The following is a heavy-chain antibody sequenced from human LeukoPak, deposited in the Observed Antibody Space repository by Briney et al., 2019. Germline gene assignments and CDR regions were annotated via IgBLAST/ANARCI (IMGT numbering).Heavy chain of an antibody. V-gene: IGHV3-33*01. Sequence: GGSLRLSCAASGFTFSSYGMHWVRQAPGKGLEWVAVIWYDGSNKYYADSVKGRFTISRDNSENTLYLQMNSLRAEDTAVYYCAREWELQSAVDYWGQGTLVTVSS. D-gene: IGHD1-26*01. J-gene: IGHJ4*02. CDR1: GFTFSSYG. CDR2: IWYDGSNK. CDR3: AREWELQSAVDY.